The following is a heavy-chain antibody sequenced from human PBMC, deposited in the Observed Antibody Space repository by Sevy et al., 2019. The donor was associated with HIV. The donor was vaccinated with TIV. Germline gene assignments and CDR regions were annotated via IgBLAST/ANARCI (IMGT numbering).Heavy chain of an antibody. Sequence: GGYLRLSCAASGFTFSRYGMHWVRQAPGKGLEWVVFIRYDGSTKYYAESVKGRFIISRDNSKDTLYLQMNSLRGDDTSLYYCAKGLGMVQGALLSDDVWGQGTMVTVSS. CDR3: AKGLGMVQGALLSDDV. J-gene: IGHJ3*01. V-gene: IGHV3-30*02. CDR2: IRYDGSTK. D-gene: IGHD3-10*01. CDR1: GFTFSRYG.